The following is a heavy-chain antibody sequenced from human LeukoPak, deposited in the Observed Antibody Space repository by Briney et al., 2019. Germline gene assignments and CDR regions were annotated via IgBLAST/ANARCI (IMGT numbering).Heavy chain of an antibody. CDR2: INADDSDT. Sequence: GESLKMSCMGSGSKFATYWIAWVRQMPGKGLEWVGIINADDSDTAYSPSFEGQVTISADRSIGTAYLQWSSLKASDTAMYYCARGGDWDDAFDLWGQGTLVTVAS. D-gene: IGHD2-21*02. V-gene: IGHV5-51*01. CDR3: ARGGDWDDAFDL. J-gene: IGHJ3*01. CDR1: GSKFATYW.